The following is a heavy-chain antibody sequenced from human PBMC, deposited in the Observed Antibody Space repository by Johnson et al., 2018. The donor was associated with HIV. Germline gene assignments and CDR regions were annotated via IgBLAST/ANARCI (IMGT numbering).Heavy chain of an antibody. CDR2: MSFDGSNK. V-gene: IGHV3-30*04. J-gene: IGHJ3*02. CDR3: ARDLIGWEIRGAFAI. D-gene: IGHD1-26*01. CDR1: GFTFDDYA. Sequence: QVQLVESGGGLVQPGRSLRLSCAASGFTFDDYAMHWVRQAPGTGLEWVSLMSFDGSNKDYADSVKGGFTISRDNSKNTLFLHMNSLRAEYTALYYCARDLIGWEIRGAFAICGQGTMVTVAS.